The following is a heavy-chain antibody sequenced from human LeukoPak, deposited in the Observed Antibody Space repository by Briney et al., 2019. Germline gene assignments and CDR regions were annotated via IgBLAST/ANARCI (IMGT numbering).Heavy chain of an antibody. CDR3: ARDPGGSGGNFDY. CDR2: ISGSGGST. J-gene: IGHJ4*02. V-gene: IGHV3-23*01. Sequence: GRSLRLSCAPSGFTFSRHGMHWVRQAPGKGLEWVSAISGSGGSTYYADSVKGRFTISRDNSKNTLYLQMNSLRAEDTAVYYCARDPGGSGGNFDYWGQGALVTVSS. CDR1: GFTFSRHG. D-gene: IGHD1-26*01.